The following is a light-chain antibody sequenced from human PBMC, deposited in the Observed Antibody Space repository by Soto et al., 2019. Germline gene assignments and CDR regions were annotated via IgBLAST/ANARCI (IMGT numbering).Light chain of an antibody. Sequence: DIQMTQSPSSLSASVGDRVTITCQASQNINNYLNWYQQKPGRAPKLLIYDASNLEAGVPSRFSGSGSGTEFTLTISSLQPDDFATYYCQQYNSYPLTFGGGTKVDIK. V-gene: IGKV1-33*01. CDR1: QNINNY. J-gene: IGKJ4*01. CDR2: DAS. CDR3: QQYNSYPLT.